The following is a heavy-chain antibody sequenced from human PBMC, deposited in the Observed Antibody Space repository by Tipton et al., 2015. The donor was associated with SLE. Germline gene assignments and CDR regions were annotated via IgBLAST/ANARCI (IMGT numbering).Heavy chain of an antibody. CDR1: GGSIRSNSW. CDR2: IYHSEST. D-gene: IGHD1-14*01. Sequence: GLVKPSGTLSLTCGVSGGSIRSNSWWSWVRQSPAKGLEWIGEIYHSESTNYNPSLDSRVTISLDRSKSQLSLRLSSVTAADTAVYFCARGVTGYFDHFYMDVWDKGTTVTVSS. V-gene: IGHV4-4*02. J-gene: IGHJ6*03. CDR3: ARGVTGYFDHFYMDV.